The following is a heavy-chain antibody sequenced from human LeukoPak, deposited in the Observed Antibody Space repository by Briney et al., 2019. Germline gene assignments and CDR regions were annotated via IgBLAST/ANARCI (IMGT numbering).Heavy chain of an antibody. CDR3: AKDTLIVVVPAPDY. CDR1: GFTFSSYT. CDR2: ITTGGPNT. D-gene: IGHD2-2*01. J-gene: IGHJ4*02. Sequence: GGSLRLSCTASGFTFSSYTMSWVRQAPGKGLKWVSTITTGGPNTYYADSVKGRFTISRDNSKNTLYLQMNSLRAEDTAVYYCAKDTLIVVVPAPDYWGQGTLVTVSS. V-gene: IGHV3-23*01.